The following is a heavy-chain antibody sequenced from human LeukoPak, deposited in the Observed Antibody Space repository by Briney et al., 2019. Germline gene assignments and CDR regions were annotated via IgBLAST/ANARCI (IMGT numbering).Heavy chain of an antibody. CDR2: IYYSGST. V-gene: IGHV4-31*03. Sequence: PSQTLPLTCTVSGGSISSGGYYWSWIRQHPGKGLGWIGYIYYSGSTYYNPSLKSRVTISVDTSKNQFSLKLSSVTAADTAVYYCARGQYQKQRTGTLDYWGQGTLVTVSS. D-gene: IGHD1-1*01. CDR3: ARGQYQKQRTGTLDY. CDR1: GGSISSGGYY. J-gene: IGHJ4*02.